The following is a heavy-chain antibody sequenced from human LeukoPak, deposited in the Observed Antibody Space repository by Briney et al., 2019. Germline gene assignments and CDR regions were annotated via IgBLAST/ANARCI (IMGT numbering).Heavy chain of an antibody. J-gene: IGHJ4*02. Sequence: ASVKVSCKASGYTFTGYYMHWVRQAPGQGLEWMGRINPNSGGTNYAQKFQGRVTMTRDTSISTAYMELSRLRSDDTAVYYCASSHYVWGSYRIYYSDYWGQGTLVTDSS. D-gene: IGHD3-16*02. CDR2: INPNSGGT. CDR3: ASSHYVWGSYRIYYSDY. CDR1: GYTFTGYY. V-gene: IGHV1-2*06.